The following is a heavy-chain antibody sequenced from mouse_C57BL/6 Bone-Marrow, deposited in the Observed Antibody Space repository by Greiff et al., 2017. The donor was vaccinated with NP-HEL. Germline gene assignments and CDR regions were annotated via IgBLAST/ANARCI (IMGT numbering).Heavy chain of an antibody. V-gene: IGHV14-1*01. CDR3: TTGGLRRGFAY. D-gene: IGHD2-4*01. Sequence: EVQLQQSGAELVRPGASVKLSCTASGFNIKDYYMHRVKQRPEQGLEWIGRIDPEDGDTEYAPKFQGKATMTAEPSSITAYLQLSSRTSEDTAGCYGTTGGLRRGFAYWGQGTLVTVSA. CDR2: IDPEDGDT. CDR1: GFNIKDYY. J-gene: IGHJ3*01.